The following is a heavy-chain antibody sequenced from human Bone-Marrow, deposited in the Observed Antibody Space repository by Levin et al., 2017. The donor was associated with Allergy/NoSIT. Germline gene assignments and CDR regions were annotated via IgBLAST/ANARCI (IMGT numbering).Heavy chain of an antibody. J-gene: IGHJ4*02. D-gene: IGHD3-16*01. CDR3: ARAQCKNERCYVAPFDY. CDR2: VWSDGSNE. Sequence: PGGSLRLSCGASGFTFSSYAMHWVRQAPGKGLEWVSIVWSDGSNEYYADSVQGRFTISRDNSKNTLYLQMDSLTAEDTAVYYCARAQCKNERCYVAPFDYWGQGTLVTVSS. CDR1: GFTFSSYA. V-gene: IGHV3-33*01.